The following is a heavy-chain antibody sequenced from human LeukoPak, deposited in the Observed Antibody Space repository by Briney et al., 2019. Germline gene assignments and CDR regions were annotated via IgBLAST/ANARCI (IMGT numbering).Heavy chain of an antibody. V-gene: IGHV1-18*01. CDR2: ISAYNGNT. Sequence: ASVKVSCKASGGTFTSYGISWVRQAPGQALEWMGWISAYNGNTNYAQKLQGRVTMTTDTSTSTAYMELRSLRSDDTAVYYCARMKWCTNGVCYISNWFDSWGQGTLVTVSS. CDR1: GGTFTSYG. CDR3: ARMKWCTNGVCYISNWFDS. D-gene: IGHD2-8*01. J-gene: IGHJ5*01.